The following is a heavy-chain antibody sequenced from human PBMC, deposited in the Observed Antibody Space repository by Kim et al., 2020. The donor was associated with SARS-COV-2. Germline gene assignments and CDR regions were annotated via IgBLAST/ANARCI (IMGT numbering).Heavy chain of an antibody. CDR3: AREFSKGYYGMDV. J-gene: IGHJ6*02. D-gene: IGHD3-3*02. V-gene: IGHV7-4-1*02. Sequence: APSFTGRFVFSLDTSVSTAYLQISSLKAEDTAVYYCAREFSKGYYGMDVWGQGTTVTVSS.